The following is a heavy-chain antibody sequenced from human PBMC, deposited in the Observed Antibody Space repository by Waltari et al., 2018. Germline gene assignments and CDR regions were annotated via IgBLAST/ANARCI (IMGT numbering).Heavy chain of an antibody. CDR3: ARVSGDIVVVPAVPHRVDY. J-gene: IGHJ4*02. CDR1: GFTFSSYS. Sequence: EVQLVESGGGLVKPGGSLRLSCAASGFTFSSYSMNWVRQARGTGLEWVSSISSSSSYIYYADSVKGRFTISRDNAKNSLYLQMNSLRAEDTAVYYCARVSGDIVVVPAVPHRVDYWGQGTLVTVSS. CDR2: ISSSSSYI. V-gene: IGHV3-21*01. D-gene: IGHD2-2*01.